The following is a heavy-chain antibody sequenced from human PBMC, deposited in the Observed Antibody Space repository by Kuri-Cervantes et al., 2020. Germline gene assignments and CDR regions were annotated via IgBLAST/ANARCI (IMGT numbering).Heavy chain of an antibody. D-gene: IGHD6-6*01. J-gene: IGHJ4*02. CDR2: ISVYNGNT. CDR3: ARGFSSSSTLDY. CDR1: GYIFTNHG. V-gene: IGHV1-18*01. Sequence: ASVKVSCKASGYIFTNHGISWVRQAPGQGLEWMGWISVYNGNTNYAQKLQGRVTMTTETSTSTAYMELRSLRSDDTAVYYCARGFSSSSTLDYWGQGTLVTVSS.